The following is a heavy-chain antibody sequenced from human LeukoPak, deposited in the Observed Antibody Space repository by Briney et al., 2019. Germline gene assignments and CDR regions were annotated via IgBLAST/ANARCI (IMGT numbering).Heavy chain of an antibody. CDR3: ARDGVYYDSSGYYYSNFDY. CDR1: GYTFTSYG. J-gene: IGHJ4*02. Sequence: ASVTVSCKASGYTFTSYGLSWVRQAPGQGLEWMGWISAYNGNTNYAQKLQGRVTMTTDTSTSTAYMELRSLRSDDTAVYYCARDGVYYDSSGYYYSNFDYWGQGTLVTVSS. CDR2: ISAYNGNT. D-gene: IGHD3-22*01. V-gene: IGHV1-18*01.